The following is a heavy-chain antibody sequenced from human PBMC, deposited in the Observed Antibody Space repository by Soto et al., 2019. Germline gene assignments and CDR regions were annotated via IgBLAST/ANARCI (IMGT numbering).Heavy chain of an antibody. Sequence: QGQLVQSGAEVKKPGASVRVSCKASGYTFNLFGINWVRQAPGQGPEWVGWISAYNGKTDSAQKFQGRVTMTTDTSTSTGYLELRSLRSDDTAVYYCARGAYSSHWYGNWFDPWGQGTLVTVSS. V-gene: IGHV1-18*01. D-gene: IGHD6-13*01. CDR1: GYTFNLFG. J-gene: IGHJ5*02. CDR3: ARGAYSSHWYGNWFDP. CDR2: ISAYNGKT.